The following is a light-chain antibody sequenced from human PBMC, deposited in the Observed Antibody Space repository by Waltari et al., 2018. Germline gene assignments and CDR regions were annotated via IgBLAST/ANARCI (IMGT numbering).Light chain of an antibody. J-gene: IGKJ1*01. CDR3: QHFNSYSAWT. CDR1: QSFSGW. V-gene: IGKV1-5*03. CDR2: KAS. Sequence: DIQLTQFPSTLSASVGDRFTITCRASQSFSGWLAWYQQKPGKAPKLRIYKASSLESGVPSRFSGSGSGTQFTLTISSLQPDDFATYYCQHFNSYSAWTFGQGTKVEIK.